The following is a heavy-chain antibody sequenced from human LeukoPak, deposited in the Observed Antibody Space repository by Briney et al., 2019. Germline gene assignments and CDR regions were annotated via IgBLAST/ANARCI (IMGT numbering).Heavy chain of an antibody. CDR1: GYTFTGYY. CDR2: INPNSGGT. J-gene: IGHJ4*02. Sequence: ASVKVSCKASGYTFTGYYMHWVRQAPGQGLEWMGWINPNSGGTNYAQKFQGRATMTRDTSISTAYMELSRLRSDDTAVYYCARDSPYYDILTGYYYWGQGTLVTVSS. V-gene: IGHV1-2*02. CDR3: ARDSPYYDILTGYYY. D-gene: IGHD3-9*01.